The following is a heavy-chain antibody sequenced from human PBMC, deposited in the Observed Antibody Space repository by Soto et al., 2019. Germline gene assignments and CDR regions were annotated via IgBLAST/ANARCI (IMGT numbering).Heavy chain of an antibody. CDR3: AVGWLRFDY. V-gene: IGHV3-21*06. J-gene: IGHJ4*02. CDR1: GFTFSSDS. Sequence: EVQLVETGGGLVKPGGSLRLSCTASGFTFSSDSMNWDRQAPGKGLEWVSSISSTSTYTYYAESVRGRFTISRDNAKNSLYLQMNSLRAEDTAVYYCAVGWLRFDYWGQGTLVTVSS. CDR2: ISSTSTYT. D-gene: IGHD6-19*01.